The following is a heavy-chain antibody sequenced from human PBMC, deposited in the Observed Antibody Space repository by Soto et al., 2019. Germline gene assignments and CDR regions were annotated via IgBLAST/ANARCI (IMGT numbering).Heavy chain of an antibody. Sequence: SETLSLTCDVSGDTISTGGYTWAWIRQPPGKALEWIGHTYHSGNPYYNPSLKSRFTISVDTSKNQFSLKLSSVTAADTAVYYCARHPTVTEYYFDYWGQGTLVTVSS. CDR2: TYHSGNP. CDR3: ARHPTVTEYYFDY. CDR1: GDTISTGGYT. J-gene: IGHJ4*02. D-gene: IGHD4-17*01. V-gene: IGHV4-30-2*01.